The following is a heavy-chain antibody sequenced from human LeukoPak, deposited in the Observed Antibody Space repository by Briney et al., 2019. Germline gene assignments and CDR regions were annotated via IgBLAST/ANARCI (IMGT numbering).Heavy chain of an antibody. CDR3: AREGDYSSSWYEPDY. CDR1: GFTFSSYS. D-gene: IGHD6-13*01. Sequence: GGSLRLSCAASGFTFSSYSMNWVRQAPGKGLEWVAVISYDGSNKYYADSVKGRFTISRDNSKNTLYLQMNSLRAEDTAVYYCAREGDYSSSWYEPDYWGQGTLVTVSS. V-gene: IGHV3-30*03. CDR2: ISYDGSNK. J-gene: IGHJ4*02.